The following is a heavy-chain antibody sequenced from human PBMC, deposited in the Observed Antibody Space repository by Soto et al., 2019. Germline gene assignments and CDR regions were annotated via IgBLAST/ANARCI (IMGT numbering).Heavy chain of an antibody. Sequence: SETLSLTCTVSGGSISSGDYYWSWIRQPPGKGLEWIGYIYYSGSTYYNPSLKSRVTISVDTSKNQFSLKLSSVTAADTAVYYCARHYYDSSGYYVPDYWGQGTLVTVSS. CDR1: GGSISSGDYY. CDR2: IYYSGST. J-gene: IGHJ4*02. D-gene: IGHD3-22*01. CDR3: ARHYYDSSGYYVPDY. V-gene: IGHV4-30-4*01.